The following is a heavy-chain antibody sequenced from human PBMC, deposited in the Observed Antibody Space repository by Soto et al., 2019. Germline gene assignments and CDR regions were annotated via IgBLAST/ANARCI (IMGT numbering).Heavy chain of an antibody. V-gene: IGHV3-48*02. Sequence: GGSLRLSCAASGFTFTSYSMNWVRQTPGKGLEWVSYISSSSSTIYYADSVKGRFTSSRDNAKNSLYLQMNSLRDEDTAVYYCARDDSTGYNFFDYWGQGTQVTVSS. J-gene: IGHJ4*02. CDR2: ISSSSSTI. CDR3: ARDDSTGYNFFDY. D-gene: IGHD3-22*01. CDR1: GFTFTSYS.